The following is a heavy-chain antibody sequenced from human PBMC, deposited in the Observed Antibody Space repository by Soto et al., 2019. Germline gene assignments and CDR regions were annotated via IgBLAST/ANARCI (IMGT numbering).Heavy chain of an antibody. V-gene: IGHV2-26*01. CDR3: ARVNLETSSWTSFSFDS. D-gene: IGHD6-13*01. Sequence: QVTLKESGPALVKPTETLTLTCSVSGFSLSDIRLAVSWLRQPPGRPLEWLAHIYSSDIKSHNSSLERRLAISKEPSTGQVVLIVANMGPADTATYFCARVNLETSSWTSFSFDSWGQGTLVTV. J-gene: IGHJ4*02. CDR2: IYSSDIK. CDR1: GFSLSDIRLA.